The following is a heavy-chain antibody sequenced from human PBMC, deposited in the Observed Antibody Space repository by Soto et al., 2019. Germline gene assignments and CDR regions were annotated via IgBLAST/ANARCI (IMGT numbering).Heavy chain of an antibody. Sequence: GSLRLSCAASGFTFSSYSMNWVRQAPGKGLEWASYISSSSSTIYYADSVKGRFTISRDNAKNSLYLQMNSLRAEDTAVYYCARDEYSSGFNSFDPWGQGTLVTVS. J-gene: IGHJ5*02. CDR2: ISSSSSTI. CDR3: ARDEYSSGFNSFDP. V-gene: IGHV3-48*01. D-gene: IGHD6-19*01. CDR1: GFTFSSYS.